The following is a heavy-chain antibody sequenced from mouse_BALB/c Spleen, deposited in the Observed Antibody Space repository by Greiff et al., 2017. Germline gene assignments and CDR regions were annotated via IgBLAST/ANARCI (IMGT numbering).Heavy chain of an antibody. CDR2: ISSGGSYT. V-gene: IGHV5-6*02. CDR3: AREGDYGNYGAY. CDR1: GFTFSSYG. Sequence: DVMLVESGGDLVKPGGSLKLSCAASGFTFSSYGMSWVRQTPDKRLEWVATISSGGSYTYYPDSVKGRFTISRDNAKNNLYLQMSSLKSEDTAMYYCAREGDYGNYGAYWGQGTLVTVSA. D-gene: IGHD2-1*01. J-gene: IGHJ3*01.